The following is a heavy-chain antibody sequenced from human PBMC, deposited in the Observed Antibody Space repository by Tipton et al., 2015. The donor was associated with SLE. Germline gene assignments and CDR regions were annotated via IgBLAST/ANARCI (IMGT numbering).Heavy chain of an antibody. CDR3: AQAHLWGSYRYASDI. V-gene: IGHV4-34*01. Sequence: GLVKPSETLSLTCNVSGASISGYYWSWIRQPPGKGLEWIGEINHGGSTNYNPSLKSRVTISVDTSKNQFSLKLSSVTAADTAVYYCAQAHLWGSYRYASDIWGQGTMVTVSS. CDR1: GASISGYY. CDR2: INHGGST. D-gene: IGHD3-16*02. J-gene: IGHJ3*02.